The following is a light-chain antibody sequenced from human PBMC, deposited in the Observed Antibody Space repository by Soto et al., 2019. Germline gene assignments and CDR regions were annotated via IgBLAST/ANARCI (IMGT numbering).Light chain of an antibody. V-gene: IGLV3-21*02. J-gene: IGLJ2*01. Sequence: SYELTQPPSVSVTPGQTARITCGGNNIGSKGVHWYQQKPGQAPVLVVYDDSDRPSGIPERFSGSNSGNTATLTTNRVEAGDEADFFCQVWDDSGDHVVFGGGTKLTVL. CDR3: QVWDDSGDHVV. CDR1: NIGSKG. CDR2: DDS.